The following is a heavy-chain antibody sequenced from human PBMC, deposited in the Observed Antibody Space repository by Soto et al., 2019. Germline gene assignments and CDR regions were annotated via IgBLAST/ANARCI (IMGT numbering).Heavy chain of an antibody. CDR3: AREVYSTATTGMDT. J-gene: IGHJ6*02. D-gene: IGHD2-8*02. CDR2: IIPIFGTA. V-gene: IGHV1-69*13. CDR1: GGTFSSYA. Sequence: ASVEVACKASGGTFSSYAISWVRQAPGQGLEWMGGIIPIFGTANYAQKFQGRVTITADESTSTAYMELSSLRSEDTAVYYCAREVYSTATTGMDTRAQDNTLTISS.